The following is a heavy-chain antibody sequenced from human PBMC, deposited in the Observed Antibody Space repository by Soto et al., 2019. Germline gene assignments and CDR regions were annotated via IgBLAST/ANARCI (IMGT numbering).Heavy chain of an antibody. CDR3: ARARMVYARPHDY. V-gene: IGHV4-34*01. CDR2: INHSGST. D-gene: IGHD2-8*01. CDR1: GLSFSGYY. J-gene: IGHJ4*02. Sequence: SETLSLTCAVYGLSFSGYYWSWIRQPPGKGLEWIGEINHSGSTNYNPSLKSRVTISVDTSKNQFSLKLSSVTAADTAVYYCARARMVYARPHDYWGQGTLVTVSS.